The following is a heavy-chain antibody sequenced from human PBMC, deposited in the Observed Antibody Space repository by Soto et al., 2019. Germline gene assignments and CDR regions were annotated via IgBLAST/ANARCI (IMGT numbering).Heavy chain of an antibody. CDR3: ADYCTNGVCYGEDAFDI. Sequence: SETLSLTCTVSGGSISSSSYYWGWIRQPPGKGLEWIGSIYYSGSTYYNPSLKSRVTISVDTSKNQFSLKLSSVTAADTAVYYCADYCTNGVCYGEDAFDIWGQGTMVTVSS. V-gene: IGHV4-39*01. D-gene: IGHD2-8*01. J-gene: IGHJ3*02. CDR2: IYYSGST. CDR1: GGSISSSSYY.